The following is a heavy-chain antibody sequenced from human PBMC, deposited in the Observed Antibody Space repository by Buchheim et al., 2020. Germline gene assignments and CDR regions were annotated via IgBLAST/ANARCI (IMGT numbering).Heavy chain of an antibody. D-gene: IGHD5-18*01. CDR3: ARDSSERRGYSYGYAWYFDL. CDR1: GFTFSGYG. J-gene: IGHJ2*01. V-gene: IGHV3-33*01. Sequence: QVQLVESGGGVVQPGTSLRLSCAASGFTFSGYGMYWVRQAPGKGLEWLAVIWYDGNNKYYADSVRGRFTISRDNSKNTVYLQMNSLTAEDTAVYYCARDSSERRGYSYGYAWYFDLWGHGTL. CDR2: IWYDGNNK.